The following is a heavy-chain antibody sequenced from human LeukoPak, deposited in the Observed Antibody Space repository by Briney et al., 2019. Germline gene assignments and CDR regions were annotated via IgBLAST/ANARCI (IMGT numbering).Heavy chain of an antibody. J-gene: IGHJ4*02. Sequence: SETLSLTCAVYGGSFSGYYWSWIRQPPGKGLEWIGEINHSGSTNYNPSLKSRVTISVDTSKNQFSLKLSSVTAADTAVYYCARGGGYSSSWYGGYFDYRGQGTLVTVSS. CDR1: GGSFSGYY. D-gene: IGHD6-13*01. CDR2: INHSGST. V-gene: IGHV4-34*01. CDR3: ARGGGYSSSWYGGYFDY.